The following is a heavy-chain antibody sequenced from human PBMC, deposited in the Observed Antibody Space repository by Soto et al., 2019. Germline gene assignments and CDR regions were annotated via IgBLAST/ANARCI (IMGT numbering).Heavy chain of an antibody. J-gene: IGHJ5*01. Sequence: QVQLVESGGGEVQPGGSLRLSCAASGFTFSRHAIHWVRLTPGRGLEWVLAISRDGSYIYYTDSVKGRFTVSRDNYKNTVCVQMNRLIPDDTALYFCARTRNGGVADSFDSWGQGTRVTVSS. D-gene: IGHD3-3*01. CDR2: ISRDGSYI. CDR3: ARTRNGGVADSFDS. V-gene: IGHV3-30*04. CDR1: GFTFSRHA.